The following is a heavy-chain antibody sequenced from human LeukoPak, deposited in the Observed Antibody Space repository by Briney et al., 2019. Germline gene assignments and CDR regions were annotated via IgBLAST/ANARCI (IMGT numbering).Heavy chain of an antibody. Sequence: ASVKVSCKAAGYTFTDYYMHWVRQAPGQGFEWMGWINPNDGDTNYAQKFQGRVTMTRDTSISTAHMEVSRLRSDDTAVYYCARANFLYCSSSTCLFDYWGQGTLVTVSS. CDR2: INPNDGDT. J-gene: IGHJ4*02. D-gene: IGHD2-2*01. V-gene: IGHV1-2*02. CDR1: GYTFTDYY. CDR3: ARANFLYCSSSTCLFDY.